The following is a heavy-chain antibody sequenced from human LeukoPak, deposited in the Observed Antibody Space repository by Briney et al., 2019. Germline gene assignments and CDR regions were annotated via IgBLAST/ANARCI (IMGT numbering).Heavy chain of an antibody. CDR3: AKRGTAGSWNPEDY. D-gene: IGHD1-1*01. CDR2: IGSGGST. Sequence: GGSLRLSCAASGFTFSSYNMSWVRQAAGKGLERVSTIGSGGSTYYADTVKGRFTISRDNSKNTLSLQMNSLRAEDTAVYYCAKRGTAGSWNPEDYWGQGTLVTVSS. J-gene: IGHJ4*02. CDR1: GFTFSSYN. V-gene: IGHV3-23*01.